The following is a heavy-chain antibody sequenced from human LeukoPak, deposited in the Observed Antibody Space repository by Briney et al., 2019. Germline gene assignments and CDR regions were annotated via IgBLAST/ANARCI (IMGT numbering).Heavy chain of an antibody. CDR2: INYSGSSI. V-gene: IGHV3-23*01. D-gene: IGHD3-22*01. CDR1: GFTFSDYY. CDR3: AKYISTMIVVVINGDAFDI. J-gene: IGHJ3*02. Sequence: PGGSLRLSCAASGFTFSDYYMTWIRQTPGKGLEWLSDINYSGSSIYYADSVKGRFTISRDNSKNTLYLQMNSLRAEDTAVYYCAKYISTMIVVVINGDAFDIWGQGTMVTVSS.